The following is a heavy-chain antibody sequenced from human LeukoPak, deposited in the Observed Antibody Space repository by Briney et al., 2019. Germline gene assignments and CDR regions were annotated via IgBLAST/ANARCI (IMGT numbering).Heavy chain of an antibody. CDR1: GFTFDAYG. CDR3: ARDLRFDGYPYGMDV. CDR2: INWSSDST. V-gene: IGHV3-20*04. Sequence: GGSLRLSCVASGFTFDAYGMSWIRQGPGKGPEWVSGINWSSDSTGYADSVEGRFTISRDNAKNSLYLQMNSLRAEDTALYYCARDLRFDGYPYGMDVWGQGTTVTVSS. D-gene: IGHD5-24*01. J-gene: IGHJ6*02.